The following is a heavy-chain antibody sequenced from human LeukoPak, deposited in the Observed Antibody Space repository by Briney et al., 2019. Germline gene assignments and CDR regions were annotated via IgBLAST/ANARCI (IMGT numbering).Heavy chain of an antibody. CDR1: GFTFSSYG. J-gene: IGHJ4*02. CDR2: IWYDGSNK. V-gene: IGHV3-33*06. Sequence: GRSLRLSCAASGFTFSSYGMHWVRQAPGKGLEWVAVIWYDGSNKYYADSVKGRFTISRDNSKNTLYLQMNSLRAEDTAVYYCAKDPYYYDSGSYSFFDYWGQGTLVTVSS. CDR3: AKDPYYYDSGSYSFFDY. D-gene: IGHD3-10*01.